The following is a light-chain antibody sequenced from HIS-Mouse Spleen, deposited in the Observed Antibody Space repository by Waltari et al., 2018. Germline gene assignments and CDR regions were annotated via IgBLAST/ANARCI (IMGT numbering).Light chain of an antibody. V-gene: IGLV2-23*02. CDR3: CSYAGSSTWV. Sequence: GHSITISCTGTSSDDGRYNLVSWYQQHPGKAPNLMGYEVSNRPSGVSNSFSGSKSGNTASLTISGLQAGDEADYYCCSYAGSSTWVFGGGTKLTVL. J-gene: IGLJ3*02. CDR1: SSDDGRYNL. CDR2: EVS.